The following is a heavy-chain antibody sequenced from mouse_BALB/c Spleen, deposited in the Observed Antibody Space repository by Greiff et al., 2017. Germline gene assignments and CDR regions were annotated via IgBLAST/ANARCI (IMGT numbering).Heavy chain of an antibody. V-gene: IGHV6-6*02. Sequence: EVKVEESGGGLVQPGGSMKLSCVASGFTFSNYWLNWVRQSPEKGLELVAEIRLKSNNYATHYAESVKGRFTISRDDSKSSVYLQMNNLRAEDTGIYYCTRRAVVATSDYWGQGTTLTVSS. D-gene: IGHD1-1*01. J-gene: IGHJ2*01. CDR1: GFTFSNYW. CDR2: IRLKSNNYAT. CDR3: TRRAVVATSDY.